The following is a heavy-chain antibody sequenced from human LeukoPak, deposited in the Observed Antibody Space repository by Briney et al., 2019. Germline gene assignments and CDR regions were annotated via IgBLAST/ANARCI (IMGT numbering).Heavy chain of an antibody. CDR2: INPNSGGT. J-gene: IGHJ3*02. CDR3: ARVGPNRGSYWGLTTFDI. V-gene: IGHV1-2*02. CDR1: GYTFTSYY. D-gene: IGHD1-26*01. Sequence: ASVKVSCKASGYTFTSYYMHWVRQAPGQGLEWMGWINPNSGGTNYAQKFQGRVTMTRDTSISTAYMELSRLRSDDTAVYYCARVGPNRGSYWGLTTFDIWGQGTMVTVSS.